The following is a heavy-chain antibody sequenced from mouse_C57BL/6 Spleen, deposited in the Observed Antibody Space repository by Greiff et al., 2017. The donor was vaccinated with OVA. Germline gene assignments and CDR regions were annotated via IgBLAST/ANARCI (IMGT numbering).Heavy chain of an antibody. J-gene: IGHJ2*01. CDR1: GYTFTSYW. CDR3: ARSNYGSSYVSLDY. CDR2: IDPSDSYT. Sequence: QVQLQQPGAELVRPGPSVKLSCKASGYTFTSYWMHWVQQRPGQGLEWIGVIDPSDSYTTYNQKFKGKATLTVDTSSRSAYMQLMSLTSEDSAVYYGARSNYGSSYVSLDYWGQGTTLTVSS. V-gene: IGHV1-59*01. D-gene: IGHD1-1*01.